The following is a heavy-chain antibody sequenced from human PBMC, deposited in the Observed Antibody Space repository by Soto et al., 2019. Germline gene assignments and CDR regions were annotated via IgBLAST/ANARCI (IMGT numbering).Heavy chain of an antibody. Sequence: QVPLIQSGAEVRKPGASVRVSCQVSGHTLSELSIHWVRQAPGKGLEWMGGFVPGHGETIYALRFQDRVTLTEDASTETAYMALSSLTSEDTAVYYCATTPYSGSHYYFYGMDVWGQGTTVSVAS. CDR1: GHTLSELS. CDR3: ATTPYSGSHYYFYGMDV. J-gene: IGHJ6*01. D-gene: IGHD5-18*01. CDR2: FVPGHGET. V-gene: IGHV1-24*01.